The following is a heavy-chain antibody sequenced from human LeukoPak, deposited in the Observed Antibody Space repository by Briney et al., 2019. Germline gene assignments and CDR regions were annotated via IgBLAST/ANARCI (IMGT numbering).Heavy chain of an antibody. CDR3: ARRIYCTGGECYDGWFDP. CDR2: IIPIFDVT. Sequence: SVKVSCKASGDSLSSHELSWVRQAPGQWLEWMGRIIPIFDVTTYAQKFQGRVTITADKSTSTAYMELRSLRSEDTAVYYCARRIYCTGGECYDGWFDPWGQGTLVTVSS. V-gene: IGHV1-69*04. J-gene: IGHJ5*02. CDR1: GDSLSSHE. D-gene: IGHD2-8*02.